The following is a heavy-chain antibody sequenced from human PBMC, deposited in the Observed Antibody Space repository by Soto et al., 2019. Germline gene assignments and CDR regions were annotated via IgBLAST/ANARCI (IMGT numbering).Heavy chain of an antibody. CDR2: ISYDGSNK. Sequence: QVQLVESGGGVVQPGRSLRLSCAASGFTFSSYAMHWVRQAPGKGLEWVAVISYDGSNKYYADSVKGRFTISRDNSKNTLYLQMNSLRAEDTAVYYCARDRWTPSNAFDIWGQGTMVTVSS. CDR3: ARDRWTPSNAFDI. CDR1: GFTFSSYA. D-gene: IGHD4-4*01. V-gene: IGHV3-30-3*01. J-gene: IGHJ3*02.